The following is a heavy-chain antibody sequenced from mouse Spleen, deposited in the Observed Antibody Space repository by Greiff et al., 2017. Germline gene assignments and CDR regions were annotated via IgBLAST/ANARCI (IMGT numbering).Heavy chain of an antibody. D-gene: IGHD2-13*01. Sequence: QVQLKQPGAELVKPGASVKLSCKASGYTFTSYWMHWVKQRPGQGLEWIGEINPSNGRTNYNEKFKSKATLTVDKSSSTAYMQLKSLTSEDSAVYYCACYYGDFHFDYWGQGTTLTVSS. V-gene: IGHV1S81*02. CDR2: INPSNGRT. CDR1: GYTFTSYW. J-gene: IGHJ2*01. CDR3: ACYYGDFHFDY.